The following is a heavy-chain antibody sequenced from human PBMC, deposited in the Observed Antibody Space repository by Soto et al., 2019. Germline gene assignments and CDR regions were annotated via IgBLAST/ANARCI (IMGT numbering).Heavy chain of an antibody. CDR3: ARGLDDFWSGYHNWFDP. J-gene: IGHJ5*02. CDR2: IYYSGST. CDR1: GGSISSYY. D-gene: IGHD3-3*01. V-gene: IGHV4-59*01. Sequence: PSETLSLTCTVSGGSISSYYWSWIRQPPGKGLEWIGYIYYSGSTNYNPSLKSRVTISVDTSKNQFSLKLSSVTAADTAVYYCARGLDDFWSGYHNWFDPWGQGTLVTVSS.